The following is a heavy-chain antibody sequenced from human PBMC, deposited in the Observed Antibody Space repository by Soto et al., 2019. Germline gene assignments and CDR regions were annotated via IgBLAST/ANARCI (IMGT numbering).Heavy chain of an antibody. D-gene: IGHD2-21*02. CDR3: ARNGGDPYVRDYYYGMDV. CDR2: ISSSSSYT. J-gene: IGHJ6*02. CDR1: GFTFSDYY. V-gene: IGHV3-11*06. Sequence: GGSLRLSCAASGFTFSDYYMSWIRQAPGKGLEWVSYISSSSSYTNYADSVKGRFTISRDNAKNSLYLQMNSLRAEDTAVYYCARNGGDPYVRDYYYGMDVWGQGTTVTVSS.